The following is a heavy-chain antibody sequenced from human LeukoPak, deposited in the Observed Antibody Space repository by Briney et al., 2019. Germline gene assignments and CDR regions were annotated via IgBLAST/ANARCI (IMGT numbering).Heavy chain of an antibody. CDR1: GFPFDDYG. CDR2: SNWNGART. Sequence: GGSLRLSCAASGFPFDDYGMTWVRQAPGKGLEWVSDSNWNGARTGYADSVKGRFTISRDNAKNSLYLQMNSLTAEVTALYYCARRRRLGDFPHYYYMDVWGKGTTVTVSS. V-gene: IGHV3-20*04. CDR3: ARRRRLGDFPHYYYMDV. D-gene: IGHD3-16*01. J-gene: IGHJ6*03.